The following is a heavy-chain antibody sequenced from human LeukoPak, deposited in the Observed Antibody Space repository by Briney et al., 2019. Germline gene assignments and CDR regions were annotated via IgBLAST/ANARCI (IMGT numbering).Heavy chain of an antibody. D-gene: IGHD2-21*01. V-gene: IGHV4-39*01. J-gene: IGHJ4*02. Sequence: PSETLSLTCGVSGGSIISSSYYWGWIRQPPGKGLEWIASVFYSGNTYYNPSLKSRVTMSVDTTENQFSLKLSSVTAADTAVYYCARHVVGNYDLLSFDYWGQGSLVTVSS. CDR2: VFYSGNT. CDR3: ARHVVGNYDLLSFDY. CDR1: GGSIISSSYY.